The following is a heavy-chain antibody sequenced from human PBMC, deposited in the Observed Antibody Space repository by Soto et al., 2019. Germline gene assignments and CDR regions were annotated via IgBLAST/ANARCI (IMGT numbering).Heavy chain of an antibody. CDR3: ARDLGLRAGGGGNSYWSGDTDAFDI. V-gene: IGHV4-59*01. CDR2: IYYSGST. J-gene: IGHJ3*02. D-gene: IGHD2-21*02. CDR1: GGSISSYY. Sequence: QVQLQESGPGLVKPSETLSLTCTVSGGSISSYYWSWIRQPPGKGLEWIGYIYYSGSTNYNPSLKDRVTIRVDTSKTEFSQKQSSVTAADTAVYYCARDLGLRAGGGGNSYWSGDTDAFDIWGQGTMVTVSS.